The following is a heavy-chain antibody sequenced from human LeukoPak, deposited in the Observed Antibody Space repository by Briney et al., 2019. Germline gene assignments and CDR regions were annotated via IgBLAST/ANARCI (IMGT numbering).Heavy chain of an antibody. CDR2: IYYSGRT. Sequence: SETLSLTCTVSGGSISDYYWNWMRQPPGKGLEWIGYIYYSGRTNYNPSLKSRVSISVDTSKNQFSLKLSSVTAADTAVYYCARDRYDSYPMDVWGQGTTVTVSS. CDR3: ARDRYDSYPMDV. D-gene: IGHD3-3*01. J-gene: IGHJ6*02. V-gene: IGHV4-59*01. CDR1: GGSISDYY.